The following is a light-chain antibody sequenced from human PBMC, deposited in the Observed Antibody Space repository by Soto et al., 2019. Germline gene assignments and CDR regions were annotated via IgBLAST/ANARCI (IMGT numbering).Light chain of an antibody. V-gene: IGLV1-40*01. Sequence: QAVVTQPPSVSGAPGQGVTISCTGSSSNIGADFDVHWYQHLPGTAPKLLISHNNNRPSGVPDRFSGSKSGTSASLAITGLQADDEAVYYCQSRDSSLSSSWVFGGGTKLTVL. CDR1: SSNIGADFD. CDR3: QSRDSSLSSSWV. CDR2: HNN. J-gene: IGLJ3*02.